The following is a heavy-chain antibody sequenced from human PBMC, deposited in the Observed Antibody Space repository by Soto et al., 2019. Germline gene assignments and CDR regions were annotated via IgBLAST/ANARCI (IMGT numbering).Heavy chain of an antibody. V-gene: IGHV3-74*01. CDR2: INPDGSIT. CDR3: ARVIRGYYYMDV. Sequence: EVQLVESGGGLVQPGGSLRLSCVASGFTFTNYWMHWVRQAPGKGLVWVSRINPDGSITSRGNPVKGRFTISRDNAKNSLNPEVSSLRAEETAVYYCARVIRGYYYMDVWGNGPTVTVSS. J-gene: IGHJ6*03. CDR1: GFTFTNYW.